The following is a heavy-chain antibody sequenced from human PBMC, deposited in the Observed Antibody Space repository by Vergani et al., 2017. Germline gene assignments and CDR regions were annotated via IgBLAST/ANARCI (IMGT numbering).Heavy chain of an antibody. CDR3: ARSNPRNNVFEYLDYYHAMDV. CDR2: ISGSCGST. J-gene: IGHJ6*02. D-gene: IGHD5/OR15-5a*01. CDR1: GLTFNHYA. V-gene: IGHV3-23*01. Sequence: EVQLLESGGDLVQPGGSLRLSCAASGLTFNHYAMNWVRQAPGKGLEWGSGISGSCGSTYYAGSVKGRFTISRASSKNTLYLQMNSLSAGGTALYYCARSNPRNNVFEYLDYYHAMDVGGQETTVTVSS.